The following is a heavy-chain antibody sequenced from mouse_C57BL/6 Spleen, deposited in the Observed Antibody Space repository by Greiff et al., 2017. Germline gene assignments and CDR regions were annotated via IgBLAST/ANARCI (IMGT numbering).Heavy chain of an antibody. CDR3: ARRDYGSSEDY. CDR1: GYTFTSYW. CDR2: IYPSDSET. V-gene: IGHV1-61*01. D-gene: IGHD1-1*01. J-gene: IGHJ2*01. Sequence: QVQLKQPGAELVRPGSSVKLSCKASGYTFTSYWMDWVKQRPGQGLEWIGNIYPSDSETHYNQKFKDKATLTVDKSSSTAYMQLSSLTSEDSAVYYCARRDYGSSEDYWGQGTTLTVSS.